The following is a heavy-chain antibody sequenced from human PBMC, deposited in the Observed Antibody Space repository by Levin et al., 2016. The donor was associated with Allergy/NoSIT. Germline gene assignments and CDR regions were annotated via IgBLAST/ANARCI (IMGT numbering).Heavy chain of an antibody. Sequence: VRQMPGKGLEWMGRIDPSDSYTNYSPSFQGHVTISADKSISTAYLQWSSLKASDTAMYYCARHLDDYAHAFDIWGQGTMVTVSS. D-gene: IGHD4-17*01. V-gene: IGHV5-10-1*01. J-gene: IGHJ3*02. CDR2: IDPSDSYT. CDR3: ARHLDDYAHAFDI.